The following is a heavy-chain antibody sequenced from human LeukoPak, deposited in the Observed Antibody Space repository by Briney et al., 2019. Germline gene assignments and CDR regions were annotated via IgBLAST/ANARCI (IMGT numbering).Heavy chain of an antibody. J-gene: IGHJ5*02. CDR2: ISAYNGNT. CDR3: ARAPPYYDILTGYPEDWFDP. V-gene: IGHV1-18*04. Sequence: ASVKVSCKASGYTFTSYYMHWVRQAPGQGLEWMGWISAYNGNTNYAQKLQGRVTMTTDTSTSTAYMELRSLRSDDTAVYYCARAPPYYDILTGYPEDWFDPWGQGTLVTVSS. CDR1: GYTFTSYY. D-gene: IGHD3-9*01.